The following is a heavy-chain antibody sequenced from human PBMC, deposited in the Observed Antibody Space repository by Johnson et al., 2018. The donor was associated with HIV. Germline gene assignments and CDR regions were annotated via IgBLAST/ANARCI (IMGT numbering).Heavy chain of an antibody. V-gene: IGHV3-33*03. J-gene: IGHJ3*02. CDR1: GFTFSSYA. Sequence: QVQLVESGGGVVQPGRSLRLSCAASGFTFSSYAMHWVRQAPGKGLEWVAVISFDGNLKKYADSVKGPFTISRDNAKNSLYLQMNSLRAEDTALYYCAKAVTGEGAFDIWGQGTMVTVSS. CDR2: ISFDGNLK. CDR3: AKAVTGEGAFDI. D-gene: IGHD7-27*01.